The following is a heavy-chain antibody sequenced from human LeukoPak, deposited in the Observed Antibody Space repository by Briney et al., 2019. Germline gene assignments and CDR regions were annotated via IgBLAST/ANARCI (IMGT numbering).Heavy chain of an antibody. D-gene: IGHD6-19*01. J-gene: IGHJ4*02. CDR3: ARSSGWWSLDY. V-gene: IGHV3-48*03. CDR1: GFTFSSYE. Sequence: GGSLRLSCAASGFTFSSYEMNWVRQAPGKGLEWVSYISSSGSTIYYADSVKGRFTTSRDNAKNSLYLQMNSLRAEDTAVYYCARSSGWWSLDYWGQGTLVTVSS. CDR2: ISSSGSTI.